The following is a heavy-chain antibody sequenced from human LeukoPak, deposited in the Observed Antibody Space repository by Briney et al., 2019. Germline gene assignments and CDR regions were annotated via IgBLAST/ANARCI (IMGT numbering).Heavy chain of an antibody. Sequence: PGGSLRLSCAASGFSFSDYYMSWIRHAPGKGLELVSYISSSGTTIYYADSVKGRFTISRDNAKNSLYLQMNSLRAEDTAVYYCARNRGYGGYDSDYWGQGTLVTVSS. V-gene: IGHV3-11*01. CDR2: ISSSGTTI. D-gene: IGHD5-12*01. J-gene: IGHJ4*02. CDR3: ARNRGYGGYDSDY. CDR1: GFSFSDYY.